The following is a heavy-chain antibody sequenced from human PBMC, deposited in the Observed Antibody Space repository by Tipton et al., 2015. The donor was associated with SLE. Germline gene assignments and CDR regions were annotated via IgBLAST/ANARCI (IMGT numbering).Heavy chain of an antibody. D-gene: IGHD2-15*01. CDR3: AKDNGGSWSEGAFDI. Sequence: SLRLSCAASGFMFNSYAMNWVRQAPGKGLEWVSTFSGRGGNTYSADSVKGRFTISRDNSKNTVYLQMNSLRAEDTAMYYCAKDNGGSWSEGAFDIWGQEAMVTVSS. J-gene: IGHJ3*02. V-gene: IGHV3-23*01. CDR1: GFMFNSYA. CDR2: FSGRGGNT.